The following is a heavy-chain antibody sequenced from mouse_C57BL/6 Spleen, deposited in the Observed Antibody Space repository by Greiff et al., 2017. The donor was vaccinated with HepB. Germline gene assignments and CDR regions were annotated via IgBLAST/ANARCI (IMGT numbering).Heavy chain of an antibody. V-gene: IGHV1-18*01. Sequence: VQLKQSGPELVKPGASVKIPCKASGYTFTDYNMDWVKQSHGKSLEWIGDINPNNGGTIYNQKFKGKATLTVDKSSSTAYMELRSLTSEDTAVYYCARGDPYGNYDAMDYWGQGTSVTVSS. CDR3: ARGDPYGNYDAMDY. D-gene: IGHD2-1*01. CDR2: INPNNGGT. CDR1: GYTFTDYN. J-gene: IGHJ4*01.